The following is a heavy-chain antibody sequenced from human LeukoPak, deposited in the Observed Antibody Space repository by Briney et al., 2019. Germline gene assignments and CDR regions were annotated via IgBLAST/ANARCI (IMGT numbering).Heavy chain of an antibody. CDR2: INHSGST. V-gene: IGHV4-34*01. J-gene: IGHJ5*02. CDR1: GGSFSGYY. D-gene: IGHD6-13*01. Sequence: SETLSLTCAVYGGSFSGYYWSWIRQPPGKGLEWIGEINHSGSTNYNPSLKSRVTISVDTSKNQFSLKLSSVTAADTAVYYCARGYSSSWYYWTISENWFDPWGQGTLVTVSS. CDR3: ARGYSSSWYYWTISENWFDP.